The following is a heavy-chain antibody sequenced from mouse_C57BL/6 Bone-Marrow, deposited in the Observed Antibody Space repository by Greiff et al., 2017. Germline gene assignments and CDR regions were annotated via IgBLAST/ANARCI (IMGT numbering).Heavy chain of an antibody. V-gene: IGHV1-7*01. CDR3: ARSGLVLRP. Sequence: QVQLQQSGAELAKPGASVKLSCKASGYTFTSYWMHWVKPRPGQGLEWIGYINPSSGYTTYNQKFKDKATLTADKSYSTAYMQLSSLTYEDAAVYYCARSGLVLRPWGQGTTLTVSS. D-gene: IGHD1-1*01. CDR2: INPSSGYT. CDR1: GYTFTSYW. J-gene: IGHJ2*01.